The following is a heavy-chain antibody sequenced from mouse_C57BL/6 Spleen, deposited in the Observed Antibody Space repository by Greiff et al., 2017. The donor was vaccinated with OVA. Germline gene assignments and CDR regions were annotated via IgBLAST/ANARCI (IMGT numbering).Heavy chain of an antibody. J-gene: IGHJ3*01. CDR1: GYSITSGYY. CDR3: ARSYYDYSFAY. D-gene: IGHD2-4*01. Sequence: VQLQQSGPGLVKPSQSLSLTCSVTGYSITSGYYWNWIRQFPGNKLEWMGYISYDGSNNYNPSLKNRISITRDTSKNQFFLKLNSVTTEDTATYYCARSYYDYSFAYWGQGTLVTVSA. CDR2: ISYDGSN. V-gene: IGHV3-6*01.